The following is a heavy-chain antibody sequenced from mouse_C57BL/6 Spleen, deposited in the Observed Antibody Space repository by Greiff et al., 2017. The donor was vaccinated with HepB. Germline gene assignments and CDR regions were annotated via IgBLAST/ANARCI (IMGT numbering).Heavy chain of an antibody. V-gene: IGHV1-54*01. D-gene: IGHD1-1*01. CDR2: INPGSGGT. J-gene: IGHJ4*01. CDR1: GYAFTNYL. CDR3: ASTVVATRYAMDY. Sequence: SGAELVRPGTSVKVSCKASGYAFTNYLIEWVKQRPGQGLEWIGVINPGSGGTNYNEKFKGKATLTADKSSSTAYMQLSSLTSEDSAVYFCASTVVATRYAMDYWGQGTSVTVSS.